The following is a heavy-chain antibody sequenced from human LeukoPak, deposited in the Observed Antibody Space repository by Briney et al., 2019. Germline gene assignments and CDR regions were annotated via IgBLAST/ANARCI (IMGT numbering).Heavy chain of an antibody. Sequence: GGSPRLSCAASGFTFDDYAMHWVRQAPGKGLEWVSGISWNSGSIGYADSVKGRFTISRDNAKNSLYLQMNSLRAEDTALYYCAKGKSGSYTFDYWGQGTLVTVSS. CDR1: GFTFDDYA. V-gene: IGHV3-9*01. D-gene: IGHD1-26*01. CDR2: ISWNSGSI. J-gene: IGHJ4*02. CDR3: AKGKSGSYTFDY.